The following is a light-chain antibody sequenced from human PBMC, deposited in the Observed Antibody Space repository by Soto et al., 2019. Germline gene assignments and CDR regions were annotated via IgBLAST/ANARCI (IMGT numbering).Light chain of an antibody. CDR2: DAS. CDR3: QQYNNYPWT. V-gene: IGKV1-8*01. CDR1: QGISSW. Sequence: AIRMTQSPSSFSASTGDRVTITCRASQGISSWLAWYQQKPGRAPKLLIYDASTLESGVPSRFSGSGSGTEFTLTISRLQPDDFETYYCQQYNNYPWTFGQGTKVDIK. J-gene: IGKJ1*01.